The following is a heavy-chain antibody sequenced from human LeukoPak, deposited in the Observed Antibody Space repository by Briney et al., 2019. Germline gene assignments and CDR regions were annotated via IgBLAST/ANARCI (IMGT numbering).Heavy chain of an antibody. D-gene: IGHD4-11*01. CDR3: ARGSRNYNNYEGADY. CDR2: INHSGDT. CDR1: GGAFIGYY. Sequence: SGPLSLTCAVSGGAFIGYYWSWIRQPPGKGLEWIGEINHSGDTKYNPSLQSRVSMSVDVSKDQFSLKLTSLTAADTAVYYCARGSRNYNNYEGADYWGQGTLVTVSS. V-gene: IGHV4-34*01. J-gene: IGHJ4*02.